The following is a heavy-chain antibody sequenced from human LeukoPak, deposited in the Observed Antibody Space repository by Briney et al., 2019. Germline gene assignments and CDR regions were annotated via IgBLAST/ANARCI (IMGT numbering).Heavy chain of an antibody. CDR1: GFTFSSYS. CDR2: ISSSSGYI. CDR3: ARARSSWDDAFDI. V-gene: IGHV3-21*01. Sequence: GGSLRLSCAASGFTFSSYSMNWVRQAPGKGLEWVSSISSSSGYIYYADSVKGRFTISRDNAKNSLYLQMNSLRAEDTAVYYCARARSSWDDAFDIWGQGTMVTVSS. D-gene: IGHD6-13*01. J-gene: IGHJ3*02.